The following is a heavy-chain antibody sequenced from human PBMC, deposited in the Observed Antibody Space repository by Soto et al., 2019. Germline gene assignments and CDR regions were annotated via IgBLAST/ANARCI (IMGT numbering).Heavy chain of an antibody. Sequence: EVQLVESGGGLVQPGRSLRLSCAASGFTFDDYAMHWVRQAPGKGLEWVAGISWNSGSIGYADYVKGRFAISRDNAKNSLDLQMNSLRAEDTALYYCAKDALYSNDDALDIWGQGTMVTVSS. J-gene: IGHJ3*02. V-gene: IGHV3-9*01. D-gene: IGHD4-4*01. CDR1: GFTFDDYA. CDR2: ISWNSGSI. CDR3: AKDALYSNDDALDI.